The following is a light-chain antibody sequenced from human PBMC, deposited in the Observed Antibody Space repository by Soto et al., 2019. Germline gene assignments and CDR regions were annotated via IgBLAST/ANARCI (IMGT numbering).Light chain of an antibody. CDR3: SSYTSSSTDVV. J-gene: IGLJ2*01. CDR2: EVS. CDR1: SSDVGGYNY. V-gene: IGLV2-14*01. Sequence: QSALTQPASVSGSPGQSITISCTGTSSDVGGYNYVSWYQQHPGKAPKLMIYEVSNRPSGVSNRFSGSKSGNTASLTISGLQAEYEADYYCSSYTSSSTDVVFGGGTKLTVL.